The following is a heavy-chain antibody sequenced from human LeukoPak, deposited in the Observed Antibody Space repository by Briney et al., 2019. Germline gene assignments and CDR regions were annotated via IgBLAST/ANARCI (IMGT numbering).Heavy chain of an antibody. V-gene: IGHV4-4*07. CDR3: ASVRVVGAKGYYFDY. J-gene: IGHJ4*02. D-gene: IGHD1-26*01. Sequence: SETLSLTCTVSGGSISSYYWSWIRQPAGKGLEWIGRIYTSGSTNYNPSLKSRVTISVDKSKNQSSLKLSSVTAADTAVYYCASVRVVGAKGYYFDYWGQGTLVTVSS. CDR1: GGSISSYY. CDR2: IYTSGST.